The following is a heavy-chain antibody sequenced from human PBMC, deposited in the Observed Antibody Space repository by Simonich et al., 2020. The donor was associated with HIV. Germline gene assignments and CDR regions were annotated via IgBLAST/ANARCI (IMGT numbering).Heavy chain of an antibody. J-gene: IGHJ5*02. V-gene: IGHV4-39*01. CDR1: GGSISSSSYY. CDR2: IYYSGST. CDR3: ARVDWAVRGVLRENWFDP. D-gene: IGHD3-10*01. Sequence: QLQLQESGPGLVKPSETLSLTCTVSGGSISSSSYYWGWIRQPPGKGLEWIGSIYYSGSTYYNPSLKSRVTISVDTSKNQVSLKRSSVTAADTAVYYCARVDWAVRGVLRENWFDPWGQGNLVTVSS.